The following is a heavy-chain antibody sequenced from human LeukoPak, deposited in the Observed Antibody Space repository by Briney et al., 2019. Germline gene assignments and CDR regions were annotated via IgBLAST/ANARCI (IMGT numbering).Heavy chain of an antibody. CDR3: AADGTD. V-gene: IGHV1-69*05. Sequence: GSSVTVSFKASGGTFNSYAINWVRQAPGQGLEWMGGIIPRLGTTKYIEKFQGRITITTDESTTTAYMELTSLRSEDTAVYYCAADGTDWGQGTLVTVSS. CDR1: GGTFNSYA. J-gene: IGHJ4*02. CDR2: IIPRLGTT.